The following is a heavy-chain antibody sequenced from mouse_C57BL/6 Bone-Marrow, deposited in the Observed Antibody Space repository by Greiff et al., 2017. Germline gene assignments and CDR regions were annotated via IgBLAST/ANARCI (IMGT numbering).Heavy chain of an antibody. J-gene: IGHJ3*01. V-gene: IGHV14-1*01. CDR3: TTAFSLLSQCAWFAY. D-gene: IGHD1-2*01. Sequence: EVQLQQSGAELVRPGASVKLSCTASGFNIKDYYMHWVKQRPEQGLEWIGRIDPEDGDTEYAPKFQGKATMTADTSSNTAYLQLSSLTSEDTAVYYCTTAFSLLSQCAWFAYWGQGTLVTVSA. CDR1: GFNIKDYY. CDR2: IDPEDGDT.